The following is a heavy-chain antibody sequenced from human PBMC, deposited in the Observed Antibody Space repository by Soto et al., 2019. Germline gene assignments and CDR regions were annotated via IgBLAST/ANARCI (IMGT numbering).Heavy chain of an antibody. J-gene: IGHJ4*02. CDR3: ARGWQWLGPFYY. CDR2: IYYSGST. V-gene: IGHV4-61*01. CDR1: GGSVSSGSYY. Sequence: QVQLQESGPGLVKPSETLSLTCTVSGGSVSSGSYYWSWIRQPPGKGLEWIGYIYYSGSTNYNPSLKSRVTISVDTSKNHFSLKLSSVTAADTAVYYCARGWQWLGPFYYWGQGTLVTVSS. D-gene: IGHD6-19*01.